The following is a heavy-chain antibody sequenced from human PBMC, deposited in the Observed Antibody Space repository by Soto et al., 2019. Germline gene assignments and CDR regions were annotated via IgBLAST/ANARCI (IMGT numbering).Heavy chain of an antibody. J-gene: IGHJ6*04. CDR2: IQSGGTT. CDR3: ARDDVLCDGGRCYGIPLDF. V-gene: IGHV3-66*01. CDR1: GFTVSSKY. Sequence: EVQLVESGGGLVQPGGSLRLSCAASGFTVSSKYMTWVRQAPGKGLEWVSLIQSGGTTYYSDSVKGRFTISRETSENTLHLQMDSLRVEDTAVYYCARDDVLCDGGRCYGIPLDFWGKGTTVTVSS. D-gene: IGHD2-15*01.